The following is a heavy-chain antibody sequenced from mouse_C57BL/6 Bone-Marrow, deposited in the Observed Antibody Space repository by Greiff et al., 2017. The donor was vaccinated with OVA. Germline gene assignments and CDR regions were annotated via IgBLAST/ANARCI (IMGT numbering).Heavy chain of an antibody. CDR1: GYTFTDYY. J-gene: IGHJ3*01. V-gene: IGHV1-26*01. CDR3: ARGPYGGAY. Sequence: VQLQQSGPELVKPGASVKISCKASGYTFTDYYMNWVKQSHGKSLEWIGDINPNNGGTSYNQKFKGKATLTVDKSSSTAYMELRSLTSEDSAVYYCARGPYGGAYWGQGTLVTVSA. D-gene: IGHD1-1*01. CDR2: INPNNGGT.